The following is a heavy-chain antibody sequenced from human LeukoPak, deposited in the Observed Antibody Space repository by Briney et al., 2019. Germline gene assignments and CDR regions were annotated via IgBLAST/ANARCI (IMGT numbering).Heavy chain of an antibody. Sequence: HPGGSLRLSCAASGFTFSSYWMHWVRQAPGKGLVWVSRINIDGSSTRYADSVKGRFTISRDNAKNTLYLQMDSLRAEDTAIYYCARGRSLGFDPWGQGTLVTVSS. V-gene: IGHV3-74*01. J-gene: IGHJ5*02. CDR1: GFTFSSYW. CDR3: ARGRSLGFDP. CDR2: INIDGSST.